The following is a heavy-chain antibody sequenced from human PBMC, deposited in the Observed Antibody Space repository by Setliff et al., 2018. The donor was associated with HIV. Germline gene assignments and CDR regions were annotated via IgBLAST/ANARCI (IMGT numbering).Heavy chain of an antibody. J-gene: IGHJ4*02. D-gene: IGHD5-12*01. CDR2: VIPGLGIA. V-gene: IGHV1-69*10. CDR1: GGTFSSYR. CDR3: ARDAGYIGTSWNY. Sequence: GASVKVSCKASGGTFSSYRISGVRQAPGQGLEYMGGVIPGLGIAYYAQRFQGRVTLTADESTSTVYMDLSSLRSEDTAMYFCARDAGYIGTSWNYWGQGTLVTVSS.